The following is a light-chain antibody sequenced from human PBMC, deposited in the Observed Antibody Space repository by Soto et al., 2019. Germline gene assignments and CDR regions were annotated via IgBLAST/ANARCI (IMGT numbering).Light chain of an antibody. J-gene: IGLJ3*02. CDR1: SSDVRDYNY. V-gene: IGLV2-14*03. Sequence: QSALTQPASVSGSPGQSITISCTGTSSDVRDYNYVSWYQQHPGKAPKVIIYEVTNRPSGVSDRFSGSKSGNTASQTISGLQAADEAEYYCSSYTTTSTWVFGGGTKLTVL. CDR2: EVT. CDR3: SSYTTTSTWV.